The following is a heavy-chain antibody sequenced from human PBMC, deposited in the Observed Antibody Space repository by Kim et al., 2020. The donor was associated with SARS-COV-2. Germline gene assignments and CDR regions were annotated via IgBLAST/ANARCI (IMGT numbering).Heavy chain of an antibody. V-gene: IGHV4-59*13. Sequence: SETLSLTCTVSVGSISSYYWSWIRQPPGKGLEWIGYIYYSGSTNYNPSLKSRVTISVDTSKNQFSLKLSSVTAADTAVYYCASAIGRVPAGAFVIWGQG. D-gene: IGHD2-2*02. CDR1: VGSISSYY. CDR2: IYYSGST. CDR3: ASAIGRVPAGAFVI. J-gene: IGHJ3*02.